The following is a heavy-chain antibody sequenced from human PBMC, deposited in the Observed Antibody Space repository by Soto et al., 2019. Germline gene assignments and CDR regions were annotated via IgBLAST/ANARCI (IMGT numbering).Heavy chain of an antibody. V-gene: IGHV4-59*08. Sequence: SETLSLTCTVSGGSISSYYWSWIRQPPGKGLEWIGYIYYSGSTNYNPSLKSRVTISVDTSKNQFSLKLSSVTAADTAVYYCARHSRVLPLGGWFDPWGQGTLVTVSS. CDR3: ARHSRVLPLGGWFDP. J-gene: IGHJ5*02. CDR2: IYYSGST. D-gene: IGHD3-16*01. CDR1: GGSISSYY.